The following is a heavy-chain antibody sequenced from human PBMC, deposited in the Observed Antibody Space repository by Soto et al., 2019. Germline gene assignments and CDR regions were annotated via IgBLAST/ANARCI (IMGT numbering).Heavy chain of an antibody. V-gene: IGHV1-69*01. CDR2: IIPMLGTA. D-gene: IGHD6-13*01. CDR3: ATSRSYSSSWYGRYFDY. J-gene: IGHJ4*02. CDR1: GGTFSSYA. Sequence: QVQLVQSGAEGKKPGSSVKVSCKAAGGTFSSYAITWVRQAPEEGLEWMGGIIPMLGTANYAQRFQGRVTISADESTSTAYMELISLRSEDTAVYYCATSRSYSSSWYGRYFDYWGQGTLVTVSS.